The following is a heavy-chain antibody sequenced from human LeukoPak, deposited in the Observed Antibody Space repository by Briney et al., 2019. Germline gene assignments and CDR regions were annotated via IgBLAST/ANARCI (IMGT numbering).Heavy chain of an antibody. Sequence: TXYXMHWVRQAPGQRLEWMGWINAGNGNTKYSQKFQGRVTITRDTSASTAYMELSSLRSEDTAVYYCARASSSSLGNFDYWGQGTLVTVSS. CDR2: INAGNGNT. V-gene: IGHV1-3*01. CDR1: TXYX. J-gene: IGHJ4*02. D-gene: IGHD6-13*01. CDR3: ARASSSSLGNFDY.